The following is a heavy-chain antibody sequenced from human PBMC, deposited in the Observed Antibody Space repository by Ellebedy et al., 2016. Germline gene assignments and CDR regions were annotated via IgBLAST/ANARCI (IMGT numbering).Heavy chain of an antibody. D-gene: IGHD4-17*01. Sequence: ASVKVSCKASGYTFTGYYMHWVRQAPGQGLEWMGWINPNSGGTNYAQKFQGRVTITRDTSASTAYMELSSLRSEDTAVYYCAAMTTVSTPSIRTLDYWGQGTLVTVSS. J-gene: IGHJ4*02. CDR3: AAMTTVSTPSIRTLDY. CDR2: INPNSGGT. CDR1: GYTFTGYY. V-gene: IGHV1-2*02.